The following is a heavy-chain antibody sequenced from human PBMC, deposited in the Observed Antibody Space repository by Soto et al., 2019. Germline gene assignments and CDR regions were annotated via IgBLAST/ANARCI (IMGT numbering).Heavy chain of an antibody. D-gene: IGHD6-13*01. CDR1: GFTFSSYS. J-gene: IGHJ4*02. Sequence: PGGSLRLSCAASGFTFSSYSMNWVRQAPGKGLEWVSSISSSSSYIYYADSVKGRFTISRDNAKNSLYLQMNSLRAEDTAVYYCARDAPYSAAGTSRTFDYWGQGTLVTVSS. V-gene: IGHV3-21*01. CDR2: ISSSSSYI. CDR3: ARDAPYSAAGTSRTFDY.